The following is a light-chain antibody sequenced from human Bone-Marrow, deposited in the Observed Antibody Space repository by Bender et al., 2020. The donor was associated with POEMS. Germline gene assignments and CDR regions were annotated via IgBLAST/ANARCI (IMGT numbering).Light chain of an antibody. CDR1: TSDVGGYNY. V-gene: IGLV2-14*01. Sequence: QSALTQPASVSGSPGQSIAISCTGTTSDVGGYNYVAWYQQHPGKAPKLLIYDVTYRPSGVSDRFSGSKSGTSSSLAISGLQSEDEADYFCAAWDDSLNGGVFGGGTKLTVL. CDR3: AAWDDSLNGGV. CDR2: DVT. J-gene: IGLJ3*02.